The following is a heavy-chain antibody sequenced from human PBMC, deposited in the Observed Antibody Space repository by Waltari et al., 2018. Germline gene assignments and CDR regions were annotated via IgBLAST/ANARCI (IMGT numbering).Heavy chain of an antibody. CDR3: ARGRGANISMIRGVFGI. J-gene: IGHJ3*02. D-gene: IGHD3-10*01. V-gene: IGHV4-4*02. CDR2: IYHSGTT. Sequence: VRQPPGKGLEWIGEIYHSGTTNYNPSLKRRVTILVDKSKNQFSLKLSSVTAADTAVYYCARGRGANISMIRGVFGIWGQGTMVTVSS.